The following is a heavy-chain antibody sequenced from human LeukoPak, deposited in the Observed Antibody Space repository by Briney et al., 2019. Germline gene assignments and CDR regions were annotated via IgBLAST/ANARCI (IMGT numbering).Heavy chain of an antibody. D-gene: IGHD3-10*01. Sequence: GGSLRLSCAASGFTFSNYEMNWVRQAPGKGLEWVSYISSSGTTIYYADSVKGRFTISRDYAKKSLYLQMNSLRAEDTAVYYCARVPYLSFGEAYFDYWGQGTLVTVSS. CDR2: ISSSGTTI. CDR1: GFTFSNYE. J-gene: IGHJ4*02. V-gene: IGHV3-48*03. CDR3: ARVPYLSFGEAYFDY.